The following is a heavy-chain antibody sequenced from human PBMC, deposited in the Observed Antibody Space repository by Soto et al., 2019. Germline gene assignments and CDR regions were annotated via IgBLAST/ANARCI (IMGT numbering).Heavy chain of an antibody. D-gene: IGHD6-13*01. CDR2: INPNSGGT. CDR3: ARGGIAAADWFDP. V-gene: IGHV1-2*04. J-gene: IGHJ5*02. Sequence: ASVKVSCKASGYTFTGYYMHWVRQAPGQGLEWMGWINPNSGGTSYAQKFQGWVTMTRDTSISTAYMELSRLRSDDTAVYYCARGGIAAADWFDPWGQGTLVTVSS. CDR1: GYTFTGYY.